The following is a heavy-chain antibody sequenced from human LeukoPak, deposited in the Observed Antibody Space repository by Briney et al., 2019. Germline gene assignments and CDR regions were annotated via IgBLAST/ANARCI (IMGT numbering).Heavy chain of an antibody. CDR3: ARSDYSGYDFNFDS. J-gene: IGHJ4*02. CDR2: IYTSGST. V-gene: IGHV4-4*09. CDR1: GGSIRGYC. D-gene: IGHD5-12*01. Sequence: SETLSLTCTVSGGSIRGYCWSWIRQPSGRGLEWIGYIYTSGSTNYNPSLKSRVTISVDTSKNQFSLKLSSVTAADTAVYYCARSDYSGYDFNFDSWGQGTLVTVSS.